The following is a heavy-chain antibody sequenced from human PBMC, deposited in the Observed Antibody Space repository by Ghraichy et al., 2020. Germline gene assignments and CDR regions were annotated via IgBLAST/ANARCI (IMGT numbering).Heavy chain of an antibody. Sequence: SETLSLTCAVVGRAIGNDDYYWSWIRQSPGKGLEWIGYVYYSGRGSYSPSLKSRVTISVDTSKNQFSLNLRSVTAADTAMYYCARVKSTSDAHDTWGQGTKVTVSS. V-gene: IGHV4-30-4*01. J-gene: IGHJ4*02. CDR1: GRAIGNDDYY. D-gene: IGHD2-2*01. CDR2: VYYSGRG. CDR3: ARVKSTSDAHDT.